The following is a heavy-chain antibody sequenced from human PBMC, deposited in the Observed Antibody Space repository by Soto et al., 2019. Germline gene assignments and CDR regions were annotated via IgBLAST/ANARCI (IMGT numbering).Heavy chain of an antibody. Sequence: GGSLRLSCAAPGFPFSSYAMNWVRQTPGKGLEWVSTISESGAGTYYVDSVKGRLTISRDNSKNTLYLEMHSLRADDAAIYYCAKRKGFGSFDSWGQGTLLTV. D-gene: IGHD3-10*01. CDR2: ISESGAGT. V-gene: IGHV3-23*01. CDR3: AKRKGFGSFDS. J-gene: IGHJ4*02. CDR1: GFPFSSYA.